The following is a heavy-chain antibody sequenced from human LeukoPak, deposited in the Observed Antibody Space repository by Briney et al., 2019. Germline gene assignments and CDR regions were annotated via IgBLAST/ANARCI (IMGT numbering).Heavy chain of an antibody. CDR3: ARVPSAYCSSTSCEFDF. Sequence: GGSLRLSCAASGFTFSDYSINWVRQAPGKGLEWVSSISSTGSYIYYADSVKGRFTISRDNAKNSVYLQMNSLRAEDTAVYYCARVPSAYCSSTSCEFDFWGQGTLVTVSS. V-gene: IGHV3-21*01. CDR2: ISSTGSYI. J-gene: IGHJ4*02. D-gene: IGHD2-2*01. CDR1: GFTFSDYS.